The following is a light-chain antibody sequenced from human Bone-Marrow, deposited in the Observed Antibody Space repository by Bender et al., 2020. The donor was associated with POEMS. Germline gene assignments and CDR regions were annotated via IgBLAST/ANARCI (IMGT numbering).Light chain of an antibody. CDR2: KDN. Sequence: SFELTQPPSVSVSPGQTARITCSGDALPKQYTNWYQQKSGQAPVLVIYKDNERPSGIPERFSGSRSGTTVTLTIIGVQAEDEADYYCQSADSSGSYLVFGGGTKLTVL. J-gene: IGLJ2*01. CDR1: ALPKQY. V-gene: IGLV3-25*03. CDR3: QSADSSGSYLV.